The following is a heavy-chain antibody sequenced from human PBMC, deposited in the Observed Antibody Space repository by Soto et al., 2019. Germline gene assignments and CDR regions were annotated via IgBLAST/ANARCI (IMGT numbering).Heavy chain of an antibody. Sequence: QVQLVESGGGVVQPGRSLRLSCAASGFTFSSYGMHWVRQAPGKGLEWVAVLWYDGSNKYYADSLKGRFTISRENXKXXLYLQMNNLRAEDTAVYYCARDGYYCDDVLDAFDIWGQGTMVTVSS. V-gene: IGHV3-33*01. CDR2: LWYDGSNK. CDR1: GFTFSSYG. CDR3: ARDGYYCDDVLDAFDI. D-gene: IGHD3-9*01. J-gene: IGHJ3*02.